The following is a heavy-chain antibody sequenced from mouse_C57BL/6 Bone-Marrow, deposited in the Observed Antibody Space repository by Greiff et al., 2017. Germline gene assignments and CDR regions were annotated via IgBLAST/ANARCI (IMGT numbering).Heavy chain of an antibody. CDR2: ISNGGGST. V-gene: IGHV5-12*01. J-gene: IGHJ4*01. CDR3: ARQGWLLYSMDY. Sequence: EVMLVESGGGLVQPGGSLKLSCAASGFTFSDYYMYWVRQTPEKRLEWVAYISNGGGSTYYPDTVKGRFTISRDNAKNTLYLQMSRLKSEDTAMYYCARQGWLLYSMDYWGQGTSATVSA. CDR1: GFTFSDYY. D-gene: IGHD2-3*01.